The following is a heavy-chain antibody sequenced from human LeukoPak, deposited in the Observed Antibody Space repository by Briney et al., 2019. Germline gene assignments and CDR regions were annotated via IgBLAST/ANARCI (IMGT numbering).Heavy chain of an antibody. CDR3: VRVYDYGERKHWYFDL. J-gene: IGHJ2*01. Sequence: RPGGSLRLSCAASGFTFDDYGMSWARQAPGKGLEWVSGINWNGGSTGYADSVKGRFTISRDNAKNSLYLQMNSLRAEDTALYYCVRVYDYGERKHWYFDLWGRGTLVTVSS. CDR1: GFTFDDYG. D-gene: IGHD4-17*01. V-gene: IGHV3-20*04. CDR2: INWNGGST.